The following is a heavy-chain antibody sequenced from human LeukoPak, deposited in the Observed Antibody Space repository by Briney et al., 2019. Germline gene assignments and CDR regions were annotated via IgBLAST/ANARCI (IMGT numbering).Heavy chain of an antibody. CDR1: GYTFTSYY. CDR2: IYPSGGSA. CDR3: AGRTDGYNYADY. Sequence: ASVKVSCKASGYTFTSYYMHWVRQAPGQGLEWMGIIYPSGGSATYAQKFQGRVTMTGDTSTSTVYMELSSLRSVDTAVYYCAGRTDGYNYADYWGQGTLVTVSS. V-gene: IGHV1-46*03. D-gene: IGHD5-24*01. J-gene: IGHJ4*02.